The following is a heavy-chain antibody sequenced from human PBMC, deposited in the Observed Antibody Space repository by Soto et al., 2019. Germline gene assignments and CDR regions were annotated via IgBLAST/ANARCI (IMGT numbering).Heavy chain of an antibody. CDR3: EKIPSRGMLFGAAS. CDR2: FNNRGDGS. Sequence: GVSVRLSFAASGFIFRNHVLNWVRQAPGKGLDWVSAFNNRGDGSFYADSVKGRFITSRDNSTDTVFLHMDNLRPEDTAFYYGEKIPSRGMLFGAASWGQGTLVTVSS. V-gene: IGHV3-23*01. J-gene: IGHJ5*02. D-gene: IGHD3-3*01. CDR1: GFIFRNHV.